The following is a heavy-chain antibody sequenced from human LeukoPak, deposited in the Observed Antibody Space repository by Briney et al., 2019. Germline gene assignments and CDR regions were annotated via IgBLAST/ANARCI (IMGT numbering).Heavy chain of an antibody. CDR2: IGSSGGST. CDR1: GFNFITAA. V-gene: IGHV3-23*01. D-gene: IGHD5-24*01. Sequence: GGSLRLSCAASGFNFITAAMTWVRQAPGKGLEWVSLIGSSGGSTYYADSVKGRLTISRDNFNHTLSLQMNSLRVKDTAIYYCVKDIQLSTWGLGTMVTVSS. J-gene: IGHJ3*01. CDR3: VKDIQLST.